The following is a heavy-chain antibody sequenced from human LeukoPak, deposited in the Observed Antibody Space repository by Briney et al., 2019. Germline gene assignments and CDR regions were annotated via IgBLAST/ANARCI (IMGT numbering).Heavy chain of an antibody. V-gene: IGHV3-7*03. D-gene: IGHD2-15*01. J-gene: IGHJ6*02. CDR3: AKGPYCSGGSCYVSYYYYGMDV. Sequence: GGSLRLSCAASGFTFSSYSMNWARQAPGKGLEWVASINHNGNVNYYVDSVKGRFTISRDSSKNTLYLQMNSLRAEDTAVYYCAKGPYCSGGSCYVSYYYYGMDVWGQGTTVTVSS. CDR2: INHNGNVN. CDR1: GFTFSSYS.